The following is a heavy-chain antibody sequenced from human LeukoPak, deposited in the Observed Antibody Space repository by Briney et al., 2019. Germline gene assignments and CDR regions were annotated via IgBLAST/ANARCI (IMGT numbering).Heavy chain of an antibody. CDR1: GYTFINFY. D-gene: IGHD6-13*01. J-gene: IGHJ4*02. CDR2: IHPSGGST. CDR3: ATNLWPPPLIEINWSQVSQDTISWHELD. Sequence: ASVKVSCKASGYTFINFYMHRVRQAPGQGLEWMGRIHPSGGSTSYAQKLHGRVTMTSDTSINTLYMELNSLASEDTAVYYCATNLWPPPLIEINWSQVSQDTISWHELDWGLGTLVTVSS. V-gene: IGHV1-46*04.